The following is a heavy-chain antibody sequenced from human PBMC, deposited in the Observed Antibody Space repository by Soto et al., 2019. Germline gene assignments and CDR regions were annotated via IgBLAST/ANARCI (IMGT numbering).Heavy chain of an antibody. CDR2: IYESGRT. CDR1: GASISTGGYS. CDR3: ARGDRYSGSFSDYFDP. V-gene: IGHV4-30-2*01. J-gene: IGHJ5*02. D-gene: IGHD1-26*01. Sequence: SETLSLTCIVSGASISTGGYSWSWIRPPPGKGPEWIGYIYESGRTYYKPSLKSRASISMDKSRNQFSVRLTSVTAADTAAYFCARGDRYSGSFSDYFDPWGQGTLVTVSS.